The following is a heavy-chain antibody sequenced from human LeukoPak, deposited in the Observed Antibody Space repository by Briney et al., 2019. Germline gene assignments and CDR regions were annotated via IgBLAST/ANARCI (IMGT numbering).Heavy chain of an antibody. CDR3: ARGRRGVSRNEAWYFDL. CDR2: ISRTSTWI. J-gene: IGHJ2*01. CDR1: GFTFSDYS. D-gene: IGHD2-8*02. V-gene: IGHV3-21*01. Sequence: SGGSLRLSCAASGFTFSDYSMQWVRQAPGKGLEWVSSISRTSTWIYYADSVKGRLTISRDNAGNSLYLQVNSLRADDTAVYYCARGRRGVSRNEAWYFDLWGRGTLVTVSS.